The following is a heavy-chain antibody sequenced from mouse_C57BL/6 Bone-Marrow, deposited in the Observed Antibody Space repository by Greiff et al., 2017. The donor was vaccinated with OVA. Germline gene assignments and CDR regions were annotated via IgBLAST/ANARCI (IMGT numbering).Heavy chain of an antibody. Sequence: QVQLQQSGAELVRPGTSVKMSCKASGYTFTNYWIGWAKQRPGHGLEWIGDIYPGGGYTNYNEKFKGKATLTADKSSSTADMQFSSLTSEDSAIYYCARETGTRAMDYWGQGTSVTVSS. CDR3: ARETGTRAMDY. CDR2: IYPGGGYT. D-gene: IGHD4-1*01. CDR1: GYTFTNYW. J-gene: IGHJ4*01. V-gene: IGHV1-63*01.